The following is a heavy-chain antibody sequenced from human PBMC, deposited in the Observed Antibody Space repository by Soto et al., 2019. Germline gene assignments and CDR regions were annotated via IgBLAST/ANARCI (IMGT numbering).Heavy chain of an antibody. Sequence: GEAPKISCKGSGYSFTIHWIGWVRQMSGKGLEWIGIIYPGDSDTRYGPSFQGQVTISADKSISTAYLQWSSLKASDTAVYYCARPGLAWPYGYYYYAIDVWGQGTTGTVSS. D-gene: IGHD3-10*01. CDR3: ARPGLAWPYGYYYYAIDV. V-gene: IGHV5-51*01. CDR2: IYPGDSDT. CDR1: GYSFTIHW. J-gene: IGHJ6*02.